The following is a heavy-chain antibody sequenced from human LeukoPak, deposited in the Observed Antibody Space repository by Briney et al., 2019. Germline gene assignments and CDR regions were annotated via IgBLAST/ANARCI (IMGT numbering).Heavy chain of an antibody. V-gene: IGHV1-46*01. CDR2: INPSGGST. D-gene: IGHD6-19*01. CDR1: GYTFTRDY. CDR3: ARVDSSDWYMGY. J-gene: IGHJ4*02. Sequence: ASVKVSCKASGYTFTRDYMHWVRQAPGQGLEWMGRINPSGGSTRYAQRFQGRVTMTRDTSTGTVYMELSSLRSEDTAVYYCARVDSSDWYMGYWGQGTLVTVSA.